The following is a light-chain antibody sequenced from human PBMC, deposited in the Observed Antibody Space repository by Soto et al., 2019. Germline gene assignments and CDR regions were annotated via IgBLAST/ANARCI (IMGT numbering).Light chain of an antibody. Sequence: EIVLTHSPATLSSFPGDRVTLSCRASQYINTRLAWYQHRPGQAPRLLIYQTSIRAAGIPARFSASGSGTDFTLTISDVQPEDFALYYCHQRQSWPRTFGQGTRLEIK. CDR1: QYINTR. CDR2: QTS. J-gene: IGKJ5*01. CDR3: HQRQSWPRT. V-gene: IGKV3-11*01.